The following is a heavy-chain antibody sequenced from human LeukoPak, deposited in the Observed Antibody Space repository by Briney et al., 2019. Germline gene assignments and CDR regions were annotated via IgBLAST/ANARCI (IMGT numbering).Heavy chain of an antibody. V-gene: IGHV4-61*09. Sequence: PSQTLSLTCTVPGGSISSGSYYWSWIRQPAGKGLEWIGHIYTSGSTNYNPSLKSRVTISVDTSKNQFSLKLSSVTAADTAVYYCARDPLFDYWGQGTLVTVSS. CDR2: IYTSGST. CDR1: GGSISSGSYY. J-gene: IGHJ4*02. CDR3: ARDPLFDY.